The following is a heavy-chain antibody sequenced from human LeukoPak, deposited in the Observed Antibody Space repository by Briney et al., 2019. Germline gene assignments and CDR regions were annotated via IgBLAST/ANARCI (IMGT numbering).Heavy chain of an antibody. Sequence: GGSLRLSCAASGFTFSSYEMNWVRQAPGKGLEWVSYISSSGSTIYYADSVKGRFTISRDNAKNSLYLQMNSLRAEDTAVYYCARTDRGRDYGDDYAFDIWGQGTMVTVSS. CDR1: GFTFSSYE. CDR2: ISSSGSTI. V-gene: IGHV3-48*03. D-gene: IGHD4-17*01. CDR3: ARTDRGRDYGDDYAFDI. J-gene: IGHJ3*02.